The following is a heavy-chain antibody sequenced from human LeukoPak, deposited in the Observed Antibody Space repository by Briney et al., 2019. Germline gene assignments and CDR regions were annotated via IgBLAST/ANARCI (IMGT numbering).Heavy chain of an antibody. V-gene: IGHV3-23*01. J-gene: IGHJ6*02. D-gene: IGHD3-3*01. CDR3: AKVQPEYYDFWSGYLISTYGMDV. Sequence: GGSLRLSCAASGFTFSSYAMSWVRQAPGKGLEWVSAISGSGGSTYYADSVKGRFTISRDNSKNTLYLQMNGLRAEDTAVYYCAKVQPEYYDFWSGYLISTYGMDVWGQGTTVTVSS. CDR1: GFTFSSYA. CDR2: ISGSGGST.